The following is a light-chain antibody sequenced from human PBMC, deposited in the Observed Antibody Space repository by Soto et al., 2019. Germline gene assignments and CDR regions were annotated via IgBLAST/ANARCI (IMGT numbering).Light chain of an antibody. V-gene: IGLV2-8*01. J-gene: IGLJ1*01. CDR1: SSDIGTYDY. CDR2: EVS. CDR3: TSYTGDDFTFV. Sequence: QSVLTQPPSASGSLGQSVTISCTGTSSDIGTYDYVSWYQQHPGRAPKLIIFEVSKRPLGVPDRCSGSKSGNTASLIVSGLQPDDEAEYHCTSYTGDDFTFVFGTGTKLTVL.